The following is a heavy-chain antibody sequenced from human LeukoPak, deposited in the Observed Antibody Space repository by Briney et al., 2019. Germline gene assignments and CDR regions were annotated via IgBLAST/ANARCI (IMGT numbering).Heavy chain of an antibody. CDR1: DGPFSGYY. V-gene: IGHV4-34*01. J-gene: IGHJ5*02. CDR3: ARHATVGKAITLVRGVKRGWFDP. Sequence: SETLSLTCAVYDGPFSGYYWSWIRQPPGKGLEWIGEINHSGSTNYNPSLKSRVTISVDTSKNQLSLTLSSVTAADTAIYYCARHATVGKAITLVRGVKRGWFDPWGQGTLVTVSS. CDR2: INHSGST. D-gene: IGHD3-10*01.